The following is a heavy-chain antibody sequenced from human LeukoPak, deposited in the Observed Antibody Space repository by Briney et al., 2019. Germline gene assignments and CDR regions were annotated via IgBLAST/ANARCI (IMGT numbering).Heavy chain of an antibody. J-gene: IGHJ5*02. Sequence: KTSETLSLTCTVSGGSISSYYWSWIRQPPGKGLEWIGYIYYSGSTNYNPSLKSRVTISVDTSKNQFSLKLSSVTAADTAVYYCARGPSPRPAKKYNWFDPWGQGTLVTVSS. CDR3: ARGPSPRPAKKYNWFDP. CDR1: GGSISSYY. V-gene: IGHV4-59*12. CDR2: IYYSGST. D-gene: IGHD2-2*01.